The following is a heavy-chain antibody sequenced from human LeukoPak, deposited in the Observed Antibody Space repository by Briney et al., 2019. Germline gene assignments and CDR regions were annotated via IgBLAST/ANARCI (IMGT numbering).Heavy chain of an antibody. Sequence: GGSLRLSCAASGFTFSSYAMSWVRQAPRKGLEWVSAISGSGGSTYYADSVKGRFTISRDNSKNTLYLQMNSLRAEDTAVYYCARDPPGYCSGGSCYGSWFDPWGQGTLVTVSS. V-gene: IGHV3-23*01. D-gene: IGHD2-15*01. J-gene: IGHJ5*02. CDR2: ISGSGGST. CDR1: GFTFSSYA. CDR3: ARDPPGYCSGGSCYGSWFDP.